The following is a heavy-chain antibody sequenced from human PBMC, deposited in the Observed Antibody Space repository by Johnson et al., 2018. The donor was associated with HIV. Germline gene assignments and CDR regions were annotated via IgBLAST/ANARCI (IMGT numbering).Heavy chain of an antibody. V-gene: IGHV3-53*03. CDR1: GFTVSINY. CDR2: SYSGGYT. J-gene: IGHJ3*02. CDR3: AKDLFTEREDDAFDI. D-gene: IGHD1-26*01. Sequence: VQLVVSGGGLIQPGGSLRLSCAASGFTVSINYMSWVRQAPGKGLEWVSVSYSGGYTYYADSVKGRNTISRDNSKNTLYLQMNSLRAEDTAVYYCAKDLFTEREDDAFDIWGQGTMVTVSS.